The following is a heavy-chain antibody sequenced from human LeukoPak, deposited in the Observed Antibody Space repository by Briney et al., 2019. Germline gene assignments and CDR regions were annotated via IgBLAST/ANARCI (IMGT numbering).Heavy chain of an antibody. CDR1: GFTVSSNY. CDR2: IYSGGST. J-gene: IGHJ4*02. D-gene: IGHD6-19*01. Sequence: GGSLRLSRAASGFTVSSNYMSWVRQAPGKGLEWVSVIYSGGSTYYADSVKGRFTISRDNSKNTLYLQMNSLRAEDTAVYYCAREGGSSGWYDYWGQGTLVTVSS. CDR3: AREGGSSGWYDY. V-gene: IGHV3-53*01.